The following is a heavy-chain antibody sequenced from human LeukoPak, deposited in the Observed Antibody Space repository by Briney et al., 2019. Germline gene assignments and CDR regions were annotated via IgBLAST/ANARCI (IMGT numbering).Heavy chain of an antibody. Sequence: SETLSLTCAVYGGSFSGYYWSWIRQPPGTGLEWIGEINHSGSTNYNPSLKSRVTISVDTSKNQFSLKLSSVTAADTAVYYCARGRYCSSTSCYTGRSYYYYYMDVWGKGTTVTVSS. J-gene: IGHJ6*03. CDR3: ARGRYCSSTSCYTGRSYYYYYMDV. CDR1: GGSFSGYY. CDR2: INHSGST. D-gene: IGHD2-2*02. V-gene: IGHV4-34*01.